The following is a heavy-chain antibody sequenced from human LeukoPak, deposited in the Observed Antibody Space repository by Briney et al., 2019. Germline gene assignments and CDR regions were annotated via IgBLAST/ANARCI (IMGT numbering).Heavy chain of an antibody. D-gene: IGHD1-26*01. Sequence: SETLSLTCAVYGGSFSGYYWSWIRRPPGKGLEWIGEINHSGSTNYNPSLKSRVTISVDTSKNQFSLKLSSVTAADTAVYYCARGPDVGYYYYYMDVWGKGTTVTVSS. V-gene: IGHV4-34*01. J-gene: IGHJ6*03. CDR3: ARGPDVGYYYYYMDV. CDR2: INHSGST. CDR1: GGSFSGYY.